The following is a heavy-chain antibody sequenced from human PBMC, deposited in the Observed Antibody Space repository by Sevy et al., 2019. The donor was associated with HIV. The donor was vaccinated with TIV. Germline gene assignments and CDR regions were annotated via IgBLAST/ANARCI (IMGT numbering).Heavy chain of an antibody. D-gene: IGHD2-2*01. V-gene: IGHV1-18*01. CDR2: ISAYNGNT. CDR1: GYTFTSYG. CDR3: VRGPTRDYYYYYYGMDV. Sequence: ASVKVSCKASGYTFTSYGISWVRQAPGQGLEWMGWISAYNGNTNYAQKLQGRVTMTTDTSTSTAYMELRSLRSDDTAVYYCVRGPTRDYYYYYYGMDVWGQGTTVTVSS. J-gene: IGHJ6*02.